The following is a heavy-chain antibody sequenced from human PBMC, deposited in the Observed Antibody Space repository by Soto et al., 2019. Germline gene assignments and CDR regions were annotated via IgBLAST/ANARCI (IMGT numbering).Heavy chain of an antibody. Sequence: GGSLRLSCAASGFTFSDYYMSWIRQAPGKGLEWVSYISTSGSTIYYADSVEGRFTISRDNAKNSLYLQMNSLRAEDTVLYYCARPLAAGYCGSTSCYGLSNTWFDPWGQGTLVTVSS. J-gene: IGHJ5*02. D-gene: IGHD2-2*01. CDR3: ARPLAAGYCGSTSCYGLSNTWFDP. V-gene: IGHV3-11*01. CDR1: GFTFSDYY. CDR2: ISTSGSTI.